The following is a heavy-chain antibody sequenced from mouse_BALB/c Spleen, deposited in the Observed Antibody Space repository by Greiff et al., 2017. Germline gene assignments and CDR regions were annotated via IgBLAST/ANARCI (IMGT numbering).Heavy chain of an antibody. J-gene: IGHJ2*01. V-gene: IGHV2-6-7*01. CDR2: IWGDGST. Sequence: QVHVKQSGPGLVAPSQSLSITCTVSGFSLTGYGVNWVRQPPGKGLEWLGMIWGDGSTDYNSALKSRLSISKDNSKSQVFLKMNSLQTDDTARYYCARAHYYGHFDYWGQGTTLTVSS. D-gene: IGHD1-2*01. CDR1: GFSLTGYG. CDR3: ARAHYYGHFDY.